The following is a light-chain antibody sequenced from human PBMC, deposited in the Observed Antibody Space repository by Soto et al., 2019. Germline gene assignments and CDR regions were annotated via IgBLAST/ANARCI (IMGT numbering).Light chain of an antibody. CDR1: QSVTNNY. J-gene: IGKJ1*01. V-gene: IGKV3-20*01. CDR2: GAS. CDR3: QQYGRSPWT. Sequence: VLSRSPGTVSLSPGEGATLSCRASQSVTNNYLAWYKQKPSQAPRPPIFGASSRAAGIPDRFSGSGSGTDFTLAIGRLEPEDFAVYYCQQYGRSPWTFGQGTKVDI.